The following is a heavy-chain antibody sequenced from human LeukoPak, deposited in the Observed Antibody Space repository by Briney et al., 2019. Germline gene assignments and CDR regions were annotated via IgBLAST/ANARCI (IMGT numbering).Heavy chain of an antibody. CDR1: GFTFSSYS. CDR2: ISSSSYI. V-gene: IGHV3-21*04. D-gene: IGHD4-17*01. Sequence: PGGSLRLSCAASGFTFSSYSMNWVRQAPGKGLEWVSSISSSSYIYYADSVKGRFTISRDNAKNSLYLQMNSLRAEDTAVYYCARKKSHGDYARKDAFDTWGQGTMVTVSS. CDR3: ARKKSHGDYARKDAFDT. J-gene: IGHJ3*02.